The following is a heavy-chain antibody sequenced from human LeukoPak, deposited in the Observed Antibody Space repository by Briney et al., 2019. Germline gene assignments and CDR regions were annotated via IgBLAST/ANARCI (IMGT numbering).Heavy chain of an antibody. CDR1: GYTFIGHH. J-gene: IGHJ4*02. CDR2: INPNSDAT. CDR3: ARGPEYGGTIDY. V-gene: IGHV1-2*02. Sequence: ASVKVSCKASGYTFIGHHIHWVRQAPGQGLEWMGWINPNSDATKYSQKFQGRVTMTRDTSISTTYMDLTRLTSDDTAVYYCARGPEYGGTIDYWGQGTLVTVSS. D-gene: IGHD4-23*01.